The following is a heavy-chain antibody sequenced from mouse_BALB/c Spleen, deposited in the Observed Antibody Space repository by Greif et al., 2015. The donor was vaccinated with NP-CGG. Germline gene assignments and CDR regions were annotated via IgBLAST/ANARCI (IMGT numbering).Heavy chain of an antibody. V-gene: IGHV1S29*02. CDR1: GYTFTDYN. J-gene: IGHJ3*01. CDR2: IYPYNGGT. D-gene: IGHD6-1*01. CDR3: ARASEPLAFAY. Sequence: EVQLQQSGPELVKPGASVKISCKASGYTFTDYNMHWVKQSHGKSLEWIGYIYPYNGGTGYNQKFKSKATLTVDNSSSTAYMELRSLTSEDSAVYYCARASEPLAFAYWGQGTLVTVSA.